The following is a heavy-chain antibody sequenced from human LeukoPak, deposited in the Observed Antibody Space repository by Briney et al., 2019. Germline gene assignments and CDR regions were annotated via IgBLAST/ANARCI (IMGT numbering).Heavy chain of an antibody. Sequence: GGSLRLSRAASGFTFSSYAMSWVRQAPGKGLEWVSAISGSGGSTYYADSVKGRFTISRDNSKNTLYLQMNSLRAEDTAVYYCAKSKRITMVRGNLLFDYWGQGTLVTVSS. CDR2: ISGSGGST. V-gene: IGHV3-23*01. CDR1: GFTFSSYA. CDR3: AKSKRITMVRGNLLFDY. J-gene: IGHJ4*02. D-gene: IGHD3-10*01.